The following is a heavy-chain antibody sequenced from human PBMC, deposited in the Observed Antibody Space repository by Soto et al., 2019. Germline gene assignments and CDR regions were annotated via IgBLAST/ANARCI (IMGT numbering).Heavy chain of an antibody. J-gene: IGHJ4*02. V-gene: IGHV1-2*02. CDR1: GFTFTGYY. D-gene: IGHD3-16*01. CDR3: ARDQRSYGEVPFDY. Sequence: ASVKVSCKASGFTFTGYYIHWVRQAPGQGLEWMGWIKSNGDDRKYAQKFQDRVTMTRDTSMNTVYMELSRPRSDDTAVYYCARDQRSYGEVPFDYWGQGTLVTVSS. CDR2: IKSNGDDR.